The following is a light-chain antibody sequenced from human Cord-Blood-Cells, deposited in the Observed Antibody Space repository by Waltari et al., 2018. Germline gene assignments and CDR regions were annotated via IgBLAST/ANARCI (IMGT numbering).Light chain of an antibody. CDR1: SPNTGSNY. V-gene: IGLV1-47*01. CDR3: AAWDDSLSGWV. Sequence: QSVLTQPPSASGTPGQRATIPCSGSSPNTGSNYVYCYQQLPGTAPKLLIYRNNQRPSGVPDRFSGSKSGTSASLAISGLRSEDEADYYCAAWDDSLSGWVFGGGTKLTVL. CDR2: RNN. J-gene: IGLJ3*02.